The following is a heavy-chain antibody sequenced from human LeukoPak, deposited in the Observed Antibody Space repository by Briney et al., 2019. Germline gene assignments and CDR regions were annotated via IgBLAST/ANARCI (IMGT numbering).Heavy chain of an antibody. CDR3: APSAYDY. CDR2: ISGGGGIT. CDR1: GFTFDSYA. V-gene: IGHV3-23*01. J-gene: IGHJ4*02. Sequence: GGSLSLSCAASGFTFDSYAMTWVRQAPGKGLEWVSSISGGGGITNYADSVKGRFTISRDNSKYTLFLQMNSLRAEDTAAYYCAPSAYDYWGQGTLVTVSS.